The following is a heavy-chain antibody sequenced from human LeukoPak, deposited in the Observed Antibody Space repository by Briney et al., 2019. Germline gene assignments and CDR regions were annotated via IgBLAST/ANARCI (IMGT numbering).Heavy chain of an antibody. Sequence: SETLSLTCTVSGGSISSGSYYWSWIRQPAGKGLEWIGRIYTSGSTNYNPSLRSRVTISVDTSKSQFSLKVTSVTAADTAVYYCAREDMIRGVIVYWGQGTLVTVSS. CDR3: AREDMIRGVIVY. CDR1: GGSISSGSYY. D-gene: IGHD3-10*01. J-gene: IGHJ4*02. CDR2: IYTSGST. V-gene: IGHV4-61*02.